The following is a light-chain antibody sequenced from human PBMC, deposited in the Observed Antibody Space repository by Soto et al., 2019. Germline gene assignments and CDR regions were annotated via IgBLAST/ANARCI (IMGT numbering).Light chain of an antibody. J-gene: IGKJ1*01. CDR3: QQYGSSPWT. V-gene: IGKV3-20*01. CDR1: QSISSSY. CDR2: GAS. Sequence: EIVLTQSPGTLSLSPGEGASLSCRSSQSISSSYLAWYQQKPGQAPRLLIYGASSRATGIPDRFSGSGSGTEFTLTISRLEPEDFAVYYCQQYGSSPWTFGQGTKVAIK.